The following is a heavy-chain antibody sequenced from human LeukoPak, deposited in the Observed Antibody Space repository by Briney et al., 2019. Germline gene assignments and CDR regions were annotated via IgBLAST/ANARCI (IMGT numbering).Heavy chain of an antibody. D-gene: IGHD1-1*01. V-gene: IGHV4-38-2*02. Sequence: PSETLSLTCTVSGYSISSGYYWGWIRQPPVKGLEWIGSIYHSGSTYYNPSLKSRVTISVDTSKNQFSLKLSSVTAADTAVYYCARVVTTGSSVSGAFDIWGQGTMVTVSS. CDR3: ARVVTTGSSVSGAFDI. CDR2: IYHSGST. J-gene: IGHJ3*02. CDR1: GYSISSGYY.